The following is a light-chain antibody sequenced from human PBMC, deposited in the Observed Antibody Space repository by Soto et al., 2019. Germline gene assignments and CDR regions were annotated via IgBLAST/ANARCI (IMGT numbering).Light chain of an antibody. CDR3: TSYTNSSTLGV. J-gene: IGLJ1*01. Sequence: QSALTQPRSVSGSPGQSVTISCTGTSSDVGAYNYVSWYQQHPGKAPKLMIYEVSNRPSGVSNRFSGSKSGDTASLTISGLQAEDEAAYYSTSYTNSSTLGVFGTGTKLTVL. CDR1: SSDVGAYNY. CDR2: EVS. V-gene: IGLV2-14*01.